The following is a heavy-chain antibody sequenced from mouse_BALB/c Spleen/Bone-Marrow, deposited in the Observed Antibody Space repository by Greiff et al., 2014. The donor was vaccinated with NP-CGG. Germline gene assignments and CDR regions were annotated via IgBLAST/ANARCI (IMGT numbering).Heavy chain of an antibody. CDR1: GFNIKDTY. V-gene: IGHV14-3*02. Sequence: EVQVVESGAELVKPGASVKLSCTASGFNIKDTYMHWVKQRPEQGLEWIGRIDPANGNTKYDPKFQGKATITADTSSNTAYLQLSSLTSEDTAVYYCASYCYGHYFDYWGQGTTLTVSS. CDR3: ASYCYGHYFDY. CDR2: IDPANGNT. J-gene: IGHJ2*01. D-gene: IGHD1-1*01.